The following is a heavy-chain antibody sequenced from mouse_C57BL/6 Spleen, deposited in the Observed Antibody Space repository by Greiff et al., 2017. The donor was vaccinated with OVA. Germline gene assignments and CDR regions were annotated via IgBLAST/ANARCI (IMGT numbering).Heavy chain of an antibody. Sequence: EVQLQQSGPVLVKPGASVKMSCKASGYTFTDYYMNWVKQSPGKSLEWIGVINPYNGGTSYNQKFKGKATLTVDKSSSTAYMELNSLTSEDSAVYYCARRDYYYGCSYVLDYWGQGTTLTVSS. CDR2: INPYNGGT. J-gene: IGHJ2*01. V-gene: IGHV1-19*01. D-gene: IGHD1-1*01. CDR1: GYTFTDYY. CDR3: ARRDYYYGCSYVLDY.